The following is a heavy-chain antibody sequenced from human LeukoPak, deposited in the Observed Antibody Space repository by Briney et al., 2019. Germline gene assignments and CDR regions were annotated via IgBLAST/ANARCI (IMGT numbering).Heavy chain of an antibody. V-gene: IGHV1-2*02. D-gene: IGHD3-10*02. J-gene: IGHJ6*02. CDR3: AREPPFYGPGVKYYYGMDV. CDR1: GYTFTGYY. CDR2: INPNSGGT. Sequence: ASVKVSCKASGYTFTGYYMHWVRQAPGQGLEWMGWINPNSGGTNYAQKFQGRVTMTRDTSISTAYMELSRLRSDDTAVYYCAREPPFYGPGVKYYYGMDVWGQGTTVTVSS.